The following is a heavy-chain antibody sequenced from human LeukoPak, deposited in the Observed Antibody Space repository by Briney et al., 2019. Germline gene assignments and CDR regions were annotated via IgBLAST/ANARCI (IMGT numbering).Heavy chain of an antibody. CDR2: IYSTGST. CDR1: GGSTSNYY. D-gene: IGHD2-2*01. V-gene: IGHV4-59*01. CDR3: ASGTSSWTRFDP. Sequence: TETLSQTFTVSGGSTSNYYWSWIRQTPGEGLEWIGFIYSTGSTNYNPSLKGRVTISVDTSKNQFSLKLTSVTAADTAVYYCASGTSSWTRFDPWGQGTPVTASS. J-gene: IGHJ5*02.